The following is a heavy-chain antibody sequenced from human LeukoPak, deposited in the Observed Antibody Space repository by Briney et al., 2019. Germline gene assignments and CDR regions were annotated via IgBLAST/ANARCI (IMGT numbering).Heavy chain of an antibody. D-gene: IGHD1-26*01. CDR1: GFTFSSYE. CDR3: ARIVGATDDAFDI. V-gene: IGHV3-48*03. CDR2: ISSSGSTI. J-gene: IGHJ3*02. Sequence: GGSLRLSCAASGFTFSSYEMNWVRQAPGEGLEWVSYISSSGSTIYYADSVKGRFTISRDNAKNSLYLQMNSLRAEDTAVYYCARIVGATDDAFDIWGQGTMVTVSS.